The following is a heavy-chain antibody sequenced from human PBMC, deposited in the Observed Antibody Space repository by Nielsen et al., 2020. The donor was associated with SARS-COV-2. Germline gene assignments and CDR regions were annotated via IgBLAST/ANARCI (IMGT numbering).Heavy chain of an antibody. V-gene: IGHV3-21*01. CDR1: GFTFSSYE. D-gene: IGHD3-16*01. Sequence: GGSLRLSCAASGFTFSSYEMNWVRQAPGKGLEWVSSISSSSSYIYYADSLKGRFTISRDNARNSLYLQVNSLRAEDTAVYYCARVGLNNWFDPWGQGTLVTVSS. CDR3: ARVGLNNWFDP. CDR2: ISSSSSYI. J-gene: IGHJ5*02.